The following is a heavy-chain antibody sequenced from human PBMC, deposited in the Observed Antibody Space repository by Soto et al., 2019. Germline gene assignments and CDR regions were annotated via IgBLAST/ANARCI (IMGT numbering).Heavy chain of an antibody. J-gene: IGHJ3*02. Sequence: QVQLVESGGGVVQPGRSLRLSCAASGFTFSSYAMHWVRQAPGKGLEWVAVISYDGSNKYYADSVKGRFTISSDNSKNTLYLPMNSLRAEDTAVYYCARGGRWELLWGTREMLFDIWGQGTMVTVSS. CDR2: ISYDGSNK. CDR3: ARGGRWELLWGTREMLFDI. V-gene: IGHV3-30-3*01. CDR1: GFTFSSYA. D-gene: IGHD2-15*01.